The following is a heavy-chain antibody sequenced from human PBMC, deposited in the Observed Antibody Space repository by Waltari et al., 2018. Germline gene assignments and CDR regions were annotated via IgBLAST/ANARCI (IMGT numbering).Heavy chain of an antibody. CDR3: APYYDIWTGYGKDWFDP. J-gene: IGHJ5*02. CDR2: IYYSGST. CDR1: GGSISSSSYY. D-gene: IGHD3-9*01. Sequence: QLQLQESGPGLVKPSETLSLTCTVSGGSISSSSYYWVWIRQPPGKGLAWIGSIYYSGSTDYNPSLKVRVTISVDTSKNQLALKLSSVTAADTAVYYCAPYYDIWTGYGKDWFDPWGQGTLVTVSS. V-gene: IGHV4-39*07.